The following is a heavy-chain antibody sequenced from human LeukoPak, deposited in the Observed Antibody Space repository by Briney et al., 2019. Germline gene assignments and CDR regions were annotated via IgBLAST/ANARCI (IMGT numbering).Heavy chain of an antibody. J-gene: IGHJ4*02. CDR1: GFTFSSYA. Sequence: PGGSLRLSCAVSGFTFSSYAMSWVRQAPGKGLEWVSAISGSGGSTYYADSVKGRFTISRDNSKNTLYLQMNSLRAEDTAVYYCAKERARYSGYDYGYWGQGTLVTVSS. D-gene: IGHD5-12*01. CDR2: ISGSGGST. V-gene: IGHV3-23*01. CDR3: AKERARYSGYDYGY.